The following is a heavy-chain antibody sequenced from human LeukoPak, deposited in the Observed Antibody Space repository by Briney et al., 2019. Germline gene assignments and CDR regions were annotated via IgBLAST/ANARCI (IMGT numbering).Heavy chain of an antibody. V-gene: IGHV3-23*01. CDR3: AKDYGSGTYWSGMDV. J-gene: IGHJ6*02. D-gene: IGHD3-10*01. CDR2: ISGSGGSA. CDR1: GFTFSNYA. Sequence: GGSLRLSCAASGFTFSNYAMTWVRQVPGKGLEWVSSISGSGGSAYYADSVKGRFSISRDNSKNTLYLQMNSLRAEDTALYYCAKDYGSGTYWSGMDVWGQGTTVTVSS.